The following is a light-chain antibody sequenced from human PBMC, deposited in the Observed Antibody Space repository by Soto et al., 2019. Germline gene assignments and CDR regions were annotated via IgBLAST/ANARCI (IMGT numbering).Light chain of an antibody. Sequence: QAVVTQEPSFSVSPGRTVTLTCGSSSGSVSTSYYPSWYQQTPGQAPRTLIYNTNTSSSGVPDRFSGSILGNKAALTITGAQADDEADYYCVLYMGSGIPVFGGGTKLTVL. J-gene: IGLJ3*02. CDR2: NTN. V-gene: IGLV8-61*01. CDR1: SGSVSTSYY. CDR3: VLYMGSGIPV.